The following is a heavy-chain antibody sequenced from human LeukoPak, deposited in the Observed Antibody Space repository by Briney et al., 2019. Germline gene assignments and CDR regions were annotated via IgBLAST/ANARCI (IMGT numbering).Heavy chain of an antibody. D-gene: IGHD6-13*01. J-gene: IGHJ4*02. Sequence: SGPTLVNPTQTLTLTCTFSGFSLSTSGVGVGWIRQPPGKALEWLALIYWNDDKRYSPSLKSRLTITKDTSKNQVVLTMTNMDPVDTATYYCAHRQGYIAAAGIHYWGQGTLVTVSS. CDR1: GFSLSTSGVG. V-gene: IGHV2-5*01. CDR3: AHRQGYIAAAGIHY. CDR2: IYWNDDK.